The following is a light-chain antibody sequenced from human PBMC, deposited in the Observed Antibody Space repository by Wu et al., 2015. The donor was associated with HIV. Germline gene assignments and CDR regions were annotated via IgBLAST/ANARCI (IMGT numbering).Light chain of an antibody. CDR2: GAF. CDR3: QQYGGSPPWT. CDR1: QSVSSSY. Sequence: EIVLTQSPGTLSLSPGERATLSCRASQSVSSSYLAWYQQKPGQAPRLLIYGAFNRVTGIPDSFSGSGSGTDFTLTISRLEPEDFAVYYCQQYGGSPPWTFGQGTTVEIK. J-gene: IGKJ1*01. V-gene: IGKV3-20*01.